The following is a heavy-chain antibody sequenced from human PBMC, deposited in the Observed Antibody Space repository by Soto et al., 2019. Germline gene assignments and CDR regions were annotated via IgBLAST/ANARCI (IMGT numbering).Heavy chain of an antibody. V-gene: IGHV3-9*01. CDR3: ARAVNDIMTGTKYYYYGMDV. Sequence: PGGSLRLSCLASGFTFDDYGMHWVRQAPGKGLEWVSGISWDSGSVGYADSVNGRFTIFRDNAKKSLYLQMSSLRSEDTALYYCARAVNDIMTGTKYYYYGMDVWGQGTTVTVSS. CDR1: GFTFDDYG. CDR2: ISWDSGSV. D-gene: IGHD1-20*01. J-gene: IGHJ6*02.